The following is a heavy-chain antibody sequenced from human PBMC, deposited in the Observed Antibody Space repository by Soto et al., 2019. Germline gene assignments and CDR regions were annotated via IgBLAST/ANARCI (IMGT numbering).Heavy chain of an antibody. V-gene: IGHV3-33*01. J-gene: IGHJ4*02. CDR3: ARGRSRTWYIDY. Sequence: GGSLRLSCAASGFTFSSYDMDWVRQAPGKGLEGVAVIWNDGSNKYYADSVKGRFTISRDNSKNTLYLQMDSLGAEDTAVYYCARGRSRTWYIDYWGQGTLVTVSS. CDR2: IWNDGSNK. D-gene: IGHD6-13*01. CDR1: GFTFSSYD.